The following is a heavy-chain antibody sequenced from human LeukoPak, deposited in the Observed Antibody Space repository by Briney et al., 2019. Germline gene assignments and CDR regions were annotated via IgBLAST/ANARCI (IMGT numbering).Heavy chain of an antibody. CDR1: GGSISSADYY. J-gene: IGHJ5*02. Sequence: PSQTLSLTCTVSGGSISSADYYWSWIRQPPGKGLEWIGYIYYSGSTNYNPSLKSRVTISVATSKNQFSLKLSSVTPADTAVYYCARDKCRDEGFDPWGQGTLVTVSS. D-gene: IGHD5/OR15-5a*01. V-gene: IGHV4-31*03. CDR2: IYYSGST. CDR3: ARDKCRDEGFDP.